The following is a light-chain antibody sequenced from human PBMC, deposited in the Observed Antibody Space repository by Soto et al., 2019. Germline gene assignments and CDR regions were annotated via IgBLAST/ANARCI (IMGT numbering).Light chain of an antibody. J-gene: IGLJ2*01. CDR1: SSDVGGYNY. V-gene: IGLV2-14*01. CDR2: EVS. Sequence: QSVLTQPASVSGSPGQSITISCTGTSSDVGGYNYVSWYQQHPGKAPRLMIYEVSNRPSEISNRFSGSKSGNTASLTISGLQADDEADYYCSSYTGSNTVHSVVFGGGTQLTVL. CDR3: SSYTGSNTVHSVV.